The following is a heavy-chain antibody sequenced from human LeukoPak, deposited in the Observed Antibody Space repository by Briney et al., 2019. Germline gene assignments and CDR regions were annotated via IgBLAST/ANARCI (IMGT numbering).Heavy chain of an antibody. Sequence: GGSLRLSCAASGFTFSNVWMSWVRQAPGKGLEWVGRIKTKTSGGTTDYAAAVRDRFTISRDDSKNTLYLQMNSLKTEDTAVYYCTTLIAAAGTPRNYYYYYYMDVWGKGTTVTVSS. V-gene: IGHV3-15*01. CDR2: IKTKTSGGTT. CDR3: TTLIAAAGTPRNYYYYYYMDV. J-gene: IGHJ6*03. CDR1: GFTFSNVW. D-gene: IGHD6-13*01.